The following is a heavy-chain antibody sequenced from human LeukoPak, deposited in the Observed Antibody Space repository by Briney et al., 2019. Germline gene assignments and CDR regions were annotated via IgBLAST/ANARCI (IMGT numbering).Heavy chain of an antibody. CDR1: GGSISSYY. D-gene: IGHD3-9*01. Sequence: PSETLSLTCTVSGGSISSYYWSWIRQPAGKGLEWIGRIYTSGSTNYNPSLKSRVTMSVDTSKNQFSLKLSSVTAADTAVYYCARDKYDILTSYEYFDYWGQGTLVTVSS. CDR2: IYTSGST. J-gene: IGHJ4*02. CDR3: ARDKYDILTSYEYFDY. V-gene: IGHV4-4*07.